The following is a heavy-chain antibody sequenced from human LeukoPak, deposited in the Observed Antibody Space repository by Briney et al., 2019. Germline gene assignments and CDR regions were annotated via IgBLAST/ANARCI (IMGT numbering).Heavy chain of an antibody. CDR2: FDVIDSET. J-gene: IGHJ4*02. CDR1: ESSLSELS. Sequence: ASVKVSCTVSESSLSELSLYWVRRAPGKGLEWMGGFDVIDSETFYAQKFQGRVTMTEDSSTDTAYMELRSLTSDDTALYYCAAGRPYSLLDYWGQGTLVTVSS. CDR3: AAGRPYSLLDY. V-gene: IGHV1-24*01. D-gene: IGHD5-18*01.